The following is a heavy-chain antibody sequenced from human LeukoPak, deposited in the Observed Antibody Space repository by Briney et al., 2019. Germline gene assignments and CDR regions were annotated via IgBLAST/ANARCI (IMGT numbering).Heavy chain of an antibody. CDR2: ISAYNGNT. D-gene: IGHD3-10*01. V-gene: IGHV1-18*01. J-gene: IGHJ5*02. CDR1: GYTFTSYG. Sequence: GASVKVSCKASGYTFTSYGISWVRQAPGQGLEGMGWISAYNGNTNYAQKLQGRVTMTTDTSTSTAYMELRSLRSDDTAVYYCARDPREGSGSYYNPSRFDPWGQGTLVTVSS. CDR3: ARDPREGSGSYYNPSRFDP.